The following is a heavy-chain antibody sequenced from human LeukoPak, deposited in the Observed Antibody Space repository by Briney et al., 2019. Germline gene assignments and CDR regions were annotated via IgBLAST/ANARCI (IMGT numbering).Heavy chain of an antibody. CDR1: GFTFSSHA. Sequence: PGGSLRLSCAASGFTFSSHAMSWVRQAPGKGLEWVSAISGSGGSTYYADSVKARFTISRDNSKNTLYLQMNSLRAEDTAVYYCAKDKIAAAGAAYYFDYWGQGTLVTVSS. V-gene: IGHV3-23*01. D-gene: IGHD6-13*01. J-gene: IGHJ4*02. CDR3: AKDKIAAAGAAYYFDY. CDR2: ISGSGGST.